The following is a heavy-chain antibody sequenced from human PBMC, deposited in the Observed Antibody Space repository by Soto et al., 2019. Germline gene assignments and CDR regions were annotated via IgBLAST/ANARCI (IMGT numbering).Heavy chain of an antibody. CDR3: ARWGCSGSNCNLNQRSFDL. D-gene: IGHD2-15*01. V-gene: IGHV1-69*02. CDR2: IIPILGIA. Sequence: SVKVSCKASGGTFSSYTISWVRQAPGQGLEWMGRIIPILGIANYAQKFRGRVTITTDKSTSTAYMELSSLRVEDTAIYYCARWGCSGSNCNLNQRSFDLWGQGTLVTVSS. CDR1: GGTFSSYT. J-gene: IGHJ4*02.